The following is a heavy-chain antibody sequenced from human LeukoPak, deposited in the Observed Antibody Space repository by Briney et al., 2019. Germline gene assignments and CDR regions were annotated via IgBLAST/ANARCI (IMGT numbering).Heavy chain of an antibody. CDR2: ISGSGGST. Sequence: GGSLRLSCAASGFTFSTYAMSWVRQAPGKGLEWVSAISGSGGSTNYADFVKGRFTISRDNSKNTLYLQMNSLRAEDTAVYYCAKENGYNYYFDYWGQGTLVTVSS. D-gene: IGHD5-24*01. CDR3: AKENGYNYYFDY. CDR1: GFTFSTYA. J-gene: IGHJ4*02. V-gene: IGHV3-23*01.